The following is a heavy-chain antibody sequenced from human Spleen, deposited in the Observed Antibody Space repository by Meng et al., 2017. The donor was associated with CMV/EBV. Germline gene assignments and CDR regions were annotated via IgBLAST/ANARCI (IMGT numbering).Heavy chain of an antibody. V-gene: IGHV6-1*01. CDR1: GDSVSSNSAA. D-gene: IGHD2-2*01. Sequence: SETLSLTCAISGDSVSSNSAAWNWIRQSPSRGLEWLGWTYYRSKWYNDYAVSVKSRITINPDTSKNQFSLQLNSVTPEDTAVYYCARDLSVDCSSTSCYLPYDMDVWGQGTTVTVSS. CDR3: ARDLSVDCSSTSCYLPYDMDV. CDR2: TYYRSKWYN. J-gene: IGHJ6*02.